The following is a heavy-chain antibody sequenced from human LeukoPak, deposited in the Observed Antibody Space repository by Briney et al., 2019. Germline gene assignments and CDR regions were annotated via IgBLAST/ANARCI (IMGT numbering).Heavy chain of an antibody. CDR1: GFTFRTYA. J-gene: IGHJ4*02. CDR2: ISGSGDTA. V-gene: IGHV3-23*01. D-gene: IGHD2/OR15-2a*01. CDR3: AISMQVISTLYVTCFDY. Sequence: PGGSLRLSCAASGFTFRTYAMSGVRQAPGKGREWGSVISGSGDTAHYADYLKGRFTISRDNSKNTVDLQMNGLRAEDTAVYYCAISMQVISTLYVTCFDYWGQGTLVTVSS.